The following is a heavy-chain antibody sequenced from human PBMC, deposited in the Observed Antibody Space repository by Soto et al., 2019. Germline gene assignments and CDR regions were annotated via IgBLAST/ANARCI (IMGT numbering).Heavy chain of an antibody. CDR2: ISAHNGNT. CDR1: GYAFTTYG. V-gene: IGHV1-18*01. CDR3: ARGRYGDY. J-gene: IGHJ4*02. Sequence: QVHLVQSGAEVKKPGASVKVSCKGSGYAFTTYGITWVRQAPGQGLEWMGWISAHNGNTSYAQKLQGRVTVTRDTSTSTAYMEPGSLRSDDTAVYYCARGRYGDYWGQGALVTVSS. D-gene: IGHD1-1*01.